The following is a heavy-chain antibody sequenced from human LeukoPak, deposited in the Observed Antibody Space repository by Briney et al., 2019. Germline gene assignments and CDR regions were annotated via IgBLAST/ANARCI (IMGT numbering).Heavy chain of an antibody. Sequence: TSETLSPSCTVSGGSISSYYWSWIRQPPGKGLEWIGYIYYSGSTNYNPSLKSRVTISVDTSKNQFSLKLSSVTAADTAVYYCAREGTKRTFDYWGQGTLVTVSS. D-gene: IGHD1-7*01. CDR2: IYYSGST. V-gene: IGHV4-59*01. CDR1: GGSISSYY. J-gene: IGHJ4*02. CDR3: AREGTKRTFDY.